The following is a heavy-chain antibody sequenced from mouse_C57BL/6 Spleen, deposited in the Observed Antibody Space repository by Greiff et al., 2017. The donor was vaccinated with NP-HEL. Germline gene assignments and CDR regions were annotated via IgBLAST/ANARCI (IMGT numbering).Heavy chain of an antibody. D-gene: IGHD4-1*01. V-gene: IGHV1-22*01. CDR3: AGTGAMDY. J-gene: IGHJ4*01. Sequence: EVQGVESGPELVKPGASVKMSCKASGYTFTDYNMHWVKQSHGKSLEWIGYINPNNGGTSYNQKFKGKATLTVNKSSSTAYMELRSLTSEDSAVYYCAGTGAMDYWGQGTSVTVSS. CDR2: INPNNGGT. CDR1: GYTFTDYN.